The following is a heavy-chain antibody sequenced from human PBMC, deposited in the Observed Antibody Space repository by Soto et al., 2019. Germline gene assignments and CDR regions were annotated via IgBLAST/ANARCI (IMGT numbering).Heavy chain of an antibody. CDR3: AGDGRWSSGMDV. J-gene: IGHJ6*02. CDR2: IYTSGST. Sequence: SETLSLTCTVSGGSISSYQWSWIRQPAGKGLEWIGRIYTSGSTNYNPSLKSRVTMSVDTSKKQFSLKLSAVTAADTAVYYCAGDGRWSSGMDVWGQGTTVTVSS. CDR1: GGSISSYQ. D-gene: IGHD6-13*01. V-gene: IGHV4-4*07.